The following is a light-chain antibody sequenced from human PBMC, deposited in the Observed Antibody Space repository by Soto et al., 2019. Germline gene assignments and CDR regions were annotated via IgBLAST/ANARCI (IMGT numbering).Light chain of an antibody. V-gene: IGKV1-9*01. CDR3: QQLNSYPRT. CDR1: QGISSY. CDR2: AAS. J-gene: IGKJ4*01. Sequence: IQLTQSPSSLSASVGDRVTITCRASQGISSYLAWYQQKPGKAPKLLIYAASTLQSGFPSRFSGSGSGTDFTLTISSLQPEDFATYYCQQLNSYPRTFGGGTRWIS.